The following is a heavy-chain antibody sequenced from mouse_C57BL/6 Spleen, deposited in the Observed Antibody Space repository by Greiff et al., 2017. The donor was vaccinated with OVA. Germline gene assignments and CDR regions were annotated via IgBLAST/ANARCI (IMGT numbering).Heavy chain of an antibody. CDR1: GYTFTSYT. CDR3: AREGRTWFAY. Sequence: VQLQESGAELARPGASVKMSCKASGYTFTSYTMHWVKQRPGQGLEWIGYINPSSGYTKYNQKFKDKATLTADKSSSTAYMQLSSLTSEDSAVYYCAREGRTWFAYWGQGTLVTVSA. V-gene: IGHV1-4*01. J-gene: IGHJ3*01. D-gene: IGHD3-3*01. CDR2: INPSSGYT.